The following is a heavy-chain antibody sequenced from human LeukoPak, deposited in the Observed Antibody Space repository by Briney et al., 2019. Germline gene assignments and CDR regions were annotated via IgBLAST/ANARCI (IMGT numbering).Heavy chain of an antibody. CDR1: GASIISNNW. CDR3: MGADYGGH. J-gene: IGHJ4*02. CDR2: IWHSGTT. V-gene: IGHV4-4*02. D-gene: IGHD4-17*01. Sequence: SGTLSLTCAVSGASIISNNWWSWVRQPSGKGLEWIGEIWHSGTTNYNPSLKSRVTVSVDKSKNQFSLKLNSVTAADTAVYYCMGADYGGHWGQGTLVTVSS.